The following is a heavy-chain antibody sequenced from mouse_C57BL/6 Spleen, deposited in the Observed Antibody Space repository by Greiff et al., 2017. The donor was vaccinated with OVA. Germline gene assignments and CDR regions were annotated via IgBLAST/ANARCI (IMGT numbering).Heavy chain of an antibody. CDR2: IDPSDSYT. Sequence: QVQLQQPGAELVMPGASVKLSCKASGYTFTSYWMHWVKQRPGQGLEWIGEIDPSDSYTNYNQKFKGKSTLTVDKSSSTAYMQLSRLPSEDSAVYYCARCPRSYAMGYWGQGASVTASS. CDR1: GYTFTSYW. CDR3: ARCPRSYAMGY. J-gene: IGHJ4*01. V-gene: IGHV1-69*01.